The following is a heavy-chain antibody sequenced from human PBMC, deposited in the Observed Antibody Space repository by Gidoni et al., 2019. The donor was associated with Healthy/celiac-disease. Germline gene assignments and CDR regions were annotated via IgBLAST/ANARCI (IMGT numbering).Heavy chain of an antibody. D-gene: IGHD5-18*01. V-gene: IGHV3-23*01. CDR3: AGDPYTYGSPDC. CDR2: ISGSGSTT. CDR1: GFTVSNYA. Sequence: EVQLLESGGGLVQPGGSLRLSRAASGFTVSNYAMSWVRQAPGKGLEWVSSISGSGSTTYYADSVQGRFTISRDTSKNTLYLQMTFLRAEDTAVYYCAGDPYTYGSPDCWGQGTLVTVSS. J-gene: IGHJ4*02.